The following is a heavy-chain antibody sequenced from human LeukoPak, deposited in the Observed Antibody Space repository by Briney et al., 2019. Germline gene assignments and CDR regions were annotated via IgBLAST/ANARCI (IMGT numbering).Heavy chain of an antibody. V-gene: IGHV4-39*01. CDR1: GGSISRSDYY. J-gene: IGHJ4*01. D-gene: IGHD2-2*01. CDR2: IYYSGTT. Sequence: SETLSLTCTVSGGSISRSDYYWGWIRQPPGKGLEWIGYIYYSGTTYYNPSLKSRVTISVDTSKNQFSLRLSSVTAADTAVYYCSRSLGAGTTSWNFDYWGQGTLVTVSS. CDR3: SRSLGAGTTSWNFDY.